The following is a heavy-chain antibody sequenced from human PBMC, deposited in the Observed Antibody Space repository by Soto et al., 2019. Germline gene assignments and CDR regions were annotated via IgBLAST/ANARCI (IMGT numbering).Heavy chain of an antibody. CDR2: ISAYNGNT. Sequence: GASVKVSCKASGYTFTGYGISGVRQAPGQGLEWMGWISAYNGNTNYAQKLQGRVTMTTDTSTSTAYMELRSLRSDDTAVYYCARDGIWGSYRGYHYYYMDVWGKGTTVTVSS. D-gene: IGHD3-16*02. V-gene: IGHV1-18*01. J-gene: IGHJ6*03. CDR1: GYTFTGYG. CDR3: ARDGIWGSYRGYHYYYMDV.